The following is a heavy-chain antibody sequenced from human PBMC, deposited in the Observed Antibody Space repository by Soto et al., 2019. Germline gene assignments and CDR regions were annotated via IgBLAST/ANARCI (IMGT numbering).Heavy chain of an antibody. Sequence: ASVKVSCKASGYTFTSYAMHWVRQAPGQRLEWMGWINAGNGNTKYSQKFQGRVTITRDTSASTAYMELSSLRSEDTAVYYCARDAGFGELLSTDYGMDVWGKGTTVTVSS. V-gene: IGHV1-3*01. J-gene: IGHJ6*04. CDR2: INAGNGNT. CDR1: GYTFTSYA. D-gene: IGHD3-10*01. CDR3: ARDAGFGELLSTDYGMDV.